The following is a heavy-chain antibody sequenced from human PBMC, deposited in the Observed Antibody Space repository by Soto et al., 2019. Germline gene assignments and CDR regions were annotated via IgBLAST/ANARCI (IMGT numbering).Heavy chain of an antibody. V-gene: IGHV3-33*01. J-gene: IGHJ4*02. CDR2: IWYDGSNK. Sequence: ESGGGVVQPGRSLRLSCAASGFTFSSYGMHWVRQAPGKGLEWVAVIWYDGSNKYYADSVKGRFTISRDNSKNTLYLQMNSLRAEDTAVYYCARDKRYSGYDWSFDYWGQGTLVTVSS. CDR3: ARDKRYSGYDWSFDY. D-gene: IGHD5-12*01. CDR1: GFTFSSYG.